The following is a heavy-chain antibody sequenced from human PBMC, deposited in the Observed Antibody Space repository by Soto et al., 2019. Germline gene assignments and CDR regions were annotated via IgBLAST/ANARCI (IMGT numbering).Heavy chain of an antibody. CDR3: ARVHCSAGTCLDGLDF. V-gene: IGHV6-1*01. D-gene: IGHD2-15*01. CDR2: IYYRSKWFH. Sequence: SQTLSLTCVISGDSVSSNGACWNWIRQSPSRGLQWLGRIYYRSKWFHDYAASVESRMAINSDTSRNQFSLQLNYVTPEDTAVYYCARVHCSAGTCLDGLDFWGQGTTVTVS. CDR1: GDSVSSNGAC. J-gene: IGHJ6*02.